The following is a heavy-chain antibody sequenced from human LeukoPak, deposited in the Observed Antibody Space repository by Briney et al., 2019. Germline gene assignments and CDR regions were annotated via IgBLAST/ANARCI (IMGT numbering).Heavy chain of an antibody. CDR3: ARGSRLWFGELFAYYFDY. CDR2: IIPIFGTA. Sequence: GASVKVPCKASGGTFSSYAISWVRQAPGQGLEWMGGIIPIFGTANYAQKFQGRVTITTDESTSTAYMELSSLRSEDTAVYYCARGSRLWFGELFAYYFDYWGQGTLVTVSS. D-gene: IGHD3-10*01. V-gene: IGHV1-69*05. J-gene: IGHJ4*02. CDR1: GGTFSSYA.